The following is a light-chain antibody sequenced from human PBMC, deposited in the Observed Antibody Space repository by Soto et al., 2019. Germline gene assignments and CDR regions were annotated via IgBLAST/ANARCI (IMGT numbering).Light chain of an antibody. V-gene: IGLV1-40*01. Sequence: QSVLTQPPSVSGAPGQRVTISCTGSSSNIGAGYDVHWYQQLPGTAPKLLIYGNNNRPSGVPDRFSGSKSGTSASLAITGLQAEDEADYYCPSYARSLSGVVFGGGTKVTVL. CDR3: PSYARSLSGVV. J-gene: IGLJ2*01. CDR2: GNN. CDR1: SSNIGAGYD.